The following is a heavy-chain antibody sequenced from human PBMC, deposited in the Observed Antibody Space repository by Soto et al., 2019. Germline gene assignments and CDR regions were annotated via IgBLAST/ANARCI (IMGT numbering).Heavy chain of an antibody. Sequence: SETLSLTCTVSGGSISSSSYYWGWIRQPPGKGLEWIGSIYYSGSTYYNPSLKSRVTISVDTSKNQFSLKLSSVTAADTAVYYCAMGPLEQQLVWVEYYYYGMDVWGQGTTVTVSS. CDR2: IYYSGST. D-gene: IGHD6-13*01. J-gene: IGHJ6*02. CDR1: GGSISSSSYY. CDR3: AMGPLEQQLVWVEYYYYGMDV. V-gene: IGHV4-39*01.